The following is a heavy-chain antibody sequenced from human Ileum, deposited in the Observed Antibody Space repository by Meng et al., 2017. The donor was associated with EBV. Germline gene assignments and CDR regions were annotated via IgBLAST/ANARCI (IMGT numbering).Heavy chain of an antibody. Sequence: QVQVPQLGAGLLKPSETLSLTCAVYGGSFTDYYWTWIRQPPGKGLEWIGEINPSEGTNYNPSLKSRVTISVDTSKNQFSLKMNSLTAADTAIYYCARRGSYGGGCDYWGQGTLVTVSS. CDR2: INPSEGT. D-gene: IGHD1-26*01. CDR3: ARRGSYGGGCDY. CDR1: GGSFTDYY. J-gene: IGHJ4*02. V-gene: IGHV4-34*02.